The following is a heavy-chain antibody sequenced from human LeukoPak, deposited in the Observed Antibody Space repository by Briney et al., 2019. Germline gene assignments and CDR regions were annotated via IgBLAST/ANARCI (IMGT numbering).Heavy chain of an antibody. Sequence: PGGSLRLSCAASGFSFSKYWMSWVRQAPGKGLEWVANINQGGSEKYYVDSVKGRFTISRDNAKNSLYLQMNSLRAEDTAVYYCAREAYYYDTSGYLKYYFDHWGQETLVTVSS. D-gene: IGHD3-22*01. J-gene: IGHJ4*02. CDR3: AREAYYYDTSGYLKYYFDH. CDR1: GFSFSKYW. CDR2: INQGGSEK. V-gene: IGHV3-7*05.